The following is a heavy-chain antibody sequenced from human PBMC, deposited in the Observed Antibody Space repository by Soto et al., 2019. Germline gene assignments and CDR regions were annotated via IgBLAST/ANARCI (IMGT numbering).Heavy chain of an antibody. Sequence: GGSLRLSCAASGFTFSSYSMNWVRQAPGKGLEWVSYISSSSSTIYYADSVKGRFTISRDNAKNSLYLQMNSLRAEDTAVYYCAKIPGIAAAGTRYFDYWGQGTLVTVSS. V-gene: IGHV3-48*01. D-gene: IGHD6-13*01. J-gene: IGHJ4*02. CDR1: GFTFSSYS. CDR3: AKIPGIAAAGTRYFDY. CDR2: ISSSSSTI.